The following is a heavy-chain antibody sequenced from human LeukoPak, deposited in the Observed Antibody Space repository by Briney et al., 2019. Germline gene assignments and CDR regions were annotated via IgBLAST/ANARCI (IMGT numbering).Heavy chain of an antibody. D-gene: IGHD3-3*01. CDR2: IRSTSLTI. CDR1: GFTFSDYS. V-gene: IGHV3-48*04. J-gene: IGHJ4*02. Sequence: GRSLRPSRAASGFTFSDYSMDWVRQARGKGREWVAYIRSTSLTIHYADSVKGRFTISRDNAKNSLYLQMNSLRAEATAVYYCARDSAREWLQGFDSWGQGTLVTVSS. CDR3: ARDSAREWLQGFDS.